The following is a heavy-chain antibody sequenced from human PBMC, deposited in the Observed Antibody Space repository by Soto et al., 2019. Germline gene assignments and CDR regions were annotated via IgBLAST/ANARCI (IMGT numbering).Heavy chain of an antibody. CDR1: GFTFSSYA. V-gene: IGHV3-23*01. CDR2: ISGSGGST. J-gene: IGHJ4*02. D-gene: IGHD6-13*01. CDR3: ARRGPGTYFDY. Sequence: EVQLLDSGGGLVQPGGSLRLSCAASGFTFSSYAMNWVRQAPGKGLEWVSVISGSGGSTYYADSVKGRFTISRDNSKNPLYLQMNSLRAEDTAVYYCARRGPGTYFDYWGQGTLVTVSS.